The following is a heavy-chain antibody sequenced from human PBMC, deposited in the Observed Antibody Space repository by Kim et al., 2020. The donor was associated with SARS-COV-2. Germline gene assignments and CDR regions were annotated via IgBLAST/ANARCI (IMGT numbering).Heavy chain of an antibody. CDR3: MTGGGSVAYGVC. Sequence: SETLSLTCAVSGDSISSDKWWSWVRQPPGKGLEWIGEINPDGSANFNPSLKSRATISIDRSKNNFSLRLSSVTAADTAVYYCMTGGGSVAYGVCCGQGTL. CDR1: GDSISSDKW. D-gene: IGHD3-10*01. V-gene: IGHV4-4*02. J-gene: IGHJ1*01. CDR2: INPDGSA.